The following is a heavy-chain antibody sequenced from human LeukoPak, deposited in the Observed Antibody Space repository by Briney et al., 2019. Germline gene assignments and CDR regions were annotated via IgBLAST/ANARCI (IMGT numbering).Heavy chain of an antibody. CDR2: ISAYNGNT. CDR1: GYTFTSYG. D-gene: IGHD3-9*01. J-gene: IGHJ4*02. V-gene: IGHV1-18*01. CDR3: ARPLLTGYPDY. Sequence: EASVKVSCKASGYTFTSYGISWVRQAPGQGLEWMGWISAYNGNTNYAQKLQGRVTMTTDTSTSTAYMELRSPRSDDTAVYYCARPLLTGYPDYWGQGTLVSVSS.